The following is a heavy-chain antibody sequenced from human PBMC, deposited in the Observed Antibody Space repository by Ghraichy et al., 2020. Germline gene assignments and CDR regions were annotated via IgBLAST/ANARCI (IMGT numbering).Heavy chain of an antibody. D-gene: IGHD3-16*02. CDR1: GGSFSGYY. J-gene: IGHJ4*03. CDR3: SRGRRRYSDYVGGSYRYSNFDF. V-gene: IGHV4-34*01. CDR2: ISHSGVT. Sequence: SQTLSLTCAVYGGSFSGYYWSWILQPPGKGLEWIGEISHSGVTNYNPSLKSRVTISVDTSKNQFSLKLNSVTAADTAVYYCSRGRRRYSDYVGGSYRYSNFDFWGHWNLVTGSS.